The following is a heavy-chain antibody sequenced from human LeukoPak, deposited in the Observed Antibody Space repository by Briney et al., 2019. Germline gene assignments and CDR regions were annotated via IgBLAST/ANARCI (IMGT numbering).Heavy chain of an antibody. CDR2: ISGSGDNT. Sequence: GGSLRLSCEGSGFTFSSYSMIWVRQAPGKGLEWVSGISGSGDNTLYADSVKGRFTISRDNSKNTLYLEMNSLRAEDTAIYYCAKMKGHPLPKYYMDVWGQGTTVTVSS. CDR1: GFTFSSYS. D-gene: IGHD1-26*01. J-gene: IGHJ6*01. CDR3: AKMKGHPLPKYYMDV. V-gene: IGHV3-23*01.